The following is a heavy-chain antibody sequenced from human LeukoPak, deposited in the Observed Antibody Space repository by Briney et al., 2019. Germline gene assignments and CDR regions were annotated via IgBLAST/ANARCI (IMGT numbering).Heavy chain of an antibody. D-gene: IGHD5-12*01. J-gene: IGHJ4*02. CDR3: AKDYTSGYDFFDY. CDR2: ISGSGGST. Sequence: PGGSLRLSCAASGFTFSSYAMSWVRQAPEKGLEWVSAISGSGGSTYYADSVKGRFTISRDNSKNTLYLQMNSLRAEDTAVYYCAKDYTSGYDFFDYWGQGTLVTVSS. CDR1: GFTFSSYA. V-gene: IGHV3-23*01.